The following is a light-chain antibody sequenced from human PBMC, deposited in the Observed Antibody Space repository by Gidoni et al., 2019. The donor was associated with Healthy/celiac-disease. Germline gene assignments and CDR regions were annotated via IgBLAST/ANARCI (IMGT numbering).Light chain of an antibody. CDR2: WAS. CDR3: QQYYSTPPYT. J-gene: IGKJ2*01. V-gene: IGKV4-1*01. Sequence: DIVMTQSPASLALSLGERATINCKSRQTVLDSSNNKNYLAWYQQKPGQPPKLLIYWASTRESGVPDRFSGSGSGTDFTLTISSLQAEDVAVYYCQQYYSTPPYTFGQGTKLEIK. CDR1: QTVLDSSNNKNY.